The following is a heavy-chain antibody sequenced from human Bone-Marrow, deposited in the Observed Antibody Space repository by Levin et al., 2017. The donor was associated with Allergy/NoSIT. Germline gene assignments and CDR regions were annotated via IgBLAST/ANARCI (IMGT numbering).Heavy chain of an antibody. Sequence: PGGSLRLSCIVSGFTFSDYSIYWVRQAPGKGLEWISSISSDSSNLYYADSVKGRFTISRDNAKNSLNLQVSSLRAEDTAVYHCVRGIIGDVRVAHKEAFDVWGQGTMVTVSS. D-gene: IGHD2/OR15-2a*01. CDR1: GFTFSDYS. V-gene: IGHV3-21*01. J-gene: IGHJ3*01. CDR2: ISSDSSNL. CDR3: VRGIIGDVRVAHKEAFDV.